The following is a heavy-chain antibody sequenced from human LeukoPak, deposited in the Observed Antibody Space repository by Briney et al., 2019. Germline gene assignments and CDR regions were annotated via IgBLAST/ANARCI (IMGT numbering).Heavy chain of an antibody. V-gene: IGHV4-34*01. CDR3: ARAGRRSFGY. Sequence: PSETLSLTCAVYGGSFSGYYWSWIRQPPGKGLEWIGEINHSGSTNYNPSLKSRVTISVDTSKNQFSLKLNSVTAADTAVYYCARAGRRSFGYWGQGTLVTVSS. CDR1: GGSFSGYY. J-gene: IGHJ4*02. CDR2: INHSGST. D-gene: IGHD3-10*01.